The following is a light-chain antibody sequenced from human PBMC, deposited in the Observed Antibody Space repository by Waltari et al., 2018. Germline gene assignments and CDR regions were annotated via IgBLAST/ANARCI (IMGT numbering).Light chain of an antibody. V-gene: IGKV3-11*01. CDR3: QQRSNWPLT. J-gene: IGKJ4*01. CDR2: DAS. Sequence: EIVLTQSPATLSLSPGERATLSCRASQSVSSHLAWYQQKPGQAPRLLIYDASNRATGIPARFSGSVSGTDFTLTISSLELEDFAVYYCQQRSNWPLTFGGGTKVEIK. CDR1: QSVSSH.